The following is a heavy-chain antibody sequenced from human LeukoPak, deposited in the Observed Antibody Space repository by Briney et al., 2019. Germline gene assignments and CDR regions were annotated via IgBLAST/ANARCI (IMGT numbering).Heavy chain of an antibody. V-gene: IGHV3-7*01. Sequence: GGSLRLSCAGCGFSFTSHWMSWVRQAPAKGLEWVGNIKEDGSEKYYVDSVKGRFTISRDNAKNSLSLQMNSLRAEDTAVYYCARGVGWFDPWGQGTLVTVSS. J-gene: IGHJ5*02. CDR1: GFSFTSHW. CDR3: ARGVGWFDP. CDR2: IKEDGSEK. D-gene: IGHD3-3*01.